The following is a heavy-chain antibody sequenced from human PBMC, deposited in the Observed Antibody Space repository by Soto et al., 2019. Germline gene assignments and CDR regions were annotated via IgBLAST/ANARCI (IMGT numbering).Heavy chain of an antibody. Sequence: PSETLSLTCAVSGRSIRSNTWWGWIRQLPGKGLEWIGYIYHSGSTYYNPSLKSRVTISVDRSKNQFSLKLSSVTAADTAVYYCARDSDNYYYYGMDVRGQRTTVTVSS. V-gene: IGHV4-28*03. CDR1: GRSIRSNTW. J-gene: IGHJ6*02. CDR3: ARDSDNYYYYGMDV. CDR2: IYHSGST.